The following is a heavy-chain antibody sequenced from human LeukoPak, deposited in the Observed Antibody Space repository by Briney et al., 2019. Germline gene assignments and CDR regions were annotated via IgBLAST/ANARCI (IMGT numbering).Heavy chain of an antibody. J-gene: IGHJ4*02. V-gene: IGHV4-59*08. D-gene: IGHD6-13*01. CDR3: ARHYGRIAAAKN. Sequence: PSETLSLTCTVSGGSISSYYWSWIRQPPGKGLEWIGYIYYSGSTNYNPSLKSRVTISVDTSKNQFSLKLSSVTAADTAVYYCARHYGRIAAAKNWGQGTLVTVSS. CDR1: GGSISSYY. CDR2: IYYSGST.